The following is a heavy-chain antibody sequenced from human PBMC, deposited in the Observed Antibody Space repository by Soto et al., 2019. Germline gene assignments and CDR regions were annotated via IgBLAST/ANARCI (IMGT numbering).Heavy chain of an antibody. V-gene: IGHV4-4*02. Sequence: KSSETLSLTCAVSGGSISSSNWWSWVRQPPGKGLEWIGEIYHSGSTNYNPSLKSRVTISVDKSKNQFSLKLSSVTAADMAVYYCARDHQWNYDSSGGPTGFDPWGQGTLVTVSS. CDR1: GGSISSSNW. J-gene: IGHJ5*02. CDR3: ARDHQWNYDSSGGPTGFDP. D-gene: IGHD3-22*01. CDR2: IYHSGST.